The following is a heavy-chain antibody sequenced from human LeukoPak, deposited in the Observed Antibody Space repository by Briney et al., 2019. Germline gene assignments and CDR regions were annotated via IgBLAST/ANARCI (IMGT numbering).Heavy chain of an antibody. CDR3: ARDRYSSGWFEWDY. Sequence: SETLSLTCTVSGGSISSHYWSCIRQPAGKGLEWIGRIYTSGSTNYNPSLKSRVTMSVDTSKNQFSLKLSSVTAADTAVYYCARDRYSSGWFEWDYWGQGTLVTVSS. J-gene: IGHJ4*02. D-gene: IGHD6-19*01. V-gene: IGHV4-4*07. CDR1: GGSISSHY. CDR2: IYTSGST.